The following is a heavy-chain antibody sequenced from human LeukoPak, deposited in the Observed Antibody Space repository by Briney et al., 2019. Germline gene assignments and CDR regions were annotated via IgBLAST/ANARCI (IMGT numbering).Heavy chain of an antibody. CDR1: GGSISSDY. CDR2: IYYRGST. D-gene: IGHD3-3*01. Sequence: SETMSLTCTVSGGSISSDYWSWIRKPPGRGLEWIGNIYYRGSTNYNSSLKSRVTISLDTSKNQVSLELSSVTAADTAVYYCARGITIFGVVSHLDYWGQGTLVTVSS. J-gene: IGHJ4*02. CDR3: ARGITIFGVVSHLDY. V-gene: IGHV4-59*01.